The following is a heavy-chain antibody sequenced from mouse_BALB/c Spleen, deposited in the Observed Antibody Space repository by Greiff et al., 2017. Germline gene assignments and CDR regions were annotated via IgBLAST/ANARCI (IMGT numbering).Heavy chain of an antibody. J-gene: IGHJ1*01. CDR2: ISTYYGDA. Sequence: QVQLKQSGAELVRPGVSVKISCKGSGYTFTDYAMHWVKQSHAKSLEWIGVISTYYGDASYNQKFKGKATLTVDKSSSTAYMELARLTSEDSAIYYCARTGHYASSHWYFDVWGAGTTVTVAS. V-gene: IGHV1S137*01. CDR3: ARTGHYASSHWYFDV. CDR1: GYTFTDYA. D-gene: IGHD1-1*01.